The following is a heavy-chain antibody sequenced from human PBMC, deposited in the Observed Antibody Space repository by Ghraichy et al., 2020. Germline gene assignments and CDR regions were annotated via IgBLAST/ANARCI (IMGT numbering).Heavy chain of an antibody. J-gene: IGHJ6*03. V-gene: IGHV1-69*13. CDR2: IIPIFGTA. Sequence: SVKVSCKASGGTFSSYAISWVRQAPGQGLEWMGGIIPIFGTANYAQKFQGRVTITADESTSTAYMELSSLRSEDTAVYYCAANPYCSGGRCWNYYYYYMDVWGKGTTVTVS. CDR3: AANPYCSGGRCWNYYYYYMDV. D-gene: IGHD2-15*01. CDR1: GGTFSSYA.